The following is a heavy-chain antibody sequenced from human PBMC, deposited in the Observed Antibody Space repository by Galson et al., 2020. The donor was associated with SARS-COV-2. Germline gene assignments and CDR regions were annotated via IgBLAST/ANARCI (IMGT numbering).Heavy chain of an antibody. J-gene: IGHJ4*02. CDR3: ARYSSWELGAHYLDR. CDR2: ISWNSGST. D-gene: IGHD7-27*01. Sequence: GESLRLSCAASGFRFDDFALHWVRKAPGKGLEWVAGISWNSGSTAYAASVKGRFTISRDNTKNSLYLQMNSLKTDDAAFYYCARYSSWELGAHYLDRWGQGVLVNVSP. CDR1: GFRFDDFA. V-gene: IGHV3-9*01.